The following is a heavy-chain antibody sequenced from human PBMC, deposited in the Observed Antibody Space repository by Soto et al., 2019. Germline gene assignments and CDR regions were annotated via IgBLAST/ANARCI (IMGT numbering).Heavy chain of an antibody. D-gene: IGHD6-19*01. CDR2: ISYDGSNK. CDR3: ARGFQWLAFRGSDAFDI. J-gene: IGHJ3*02. Sequence: GGSLRLSCAASGFTFSSYAMHWVRQAPGKGLEWVAVISYDGSNKYYADSVKGRFTISRDNSKNTLYLQMNSLRAEDTAVYYCARGFQWLAFRGSDAFDIWGQGTMVTVSS. V-gene: IGHV3-30-3*01. CDR1: GFTFSSYA.